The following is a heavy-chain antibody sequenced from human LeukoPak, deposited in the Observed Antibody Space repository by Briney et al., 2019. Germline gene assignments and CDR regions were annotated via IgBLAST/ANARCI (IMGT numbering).Heavy chain of an antibody. CDR2: INHSGST. CDR1: GGSFSGYY. J-gene: IGHJ4*02. CDR3: ARLRYSSGYDY. Sequence: PSETLSLTCAVYGGSFSGYYWSWIRQPPGKGLEWIGEINHSGSTNYNPSLKSRVTISVDTSKNQFSLKLSSVTAADTAVYYCARLRYSSGYDYWGQGTLVTVSS. D-gene: IGHD6-19*01. V-gene: IGHV4-34*01.